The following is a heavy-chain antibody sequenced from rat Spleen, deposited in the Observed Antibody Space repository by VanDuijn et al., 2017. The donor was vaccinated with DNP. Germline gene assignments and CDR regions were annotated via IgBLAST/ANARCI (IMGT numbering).Heavy chain of an antibody. CDR2: ISSSGGST. Sequence: EVQLVESGGGLVQSGRSLKLSCAASGFTFSNYGMAWVRQAPKKGLEWVATISSSGGSTYYRDSVKGRFTISRDNAKSTLYLQMNSLRSEDMATYYCARPNYYAGSYPHYWGQGVMVTVSS. V-gene: IGHV5S13*01. D-gene: IGHD1-12*02. CDR1: GFTFSNYG. J-gene: IGHJ2*01. CDR3: ARPNYYAGSYPHY.